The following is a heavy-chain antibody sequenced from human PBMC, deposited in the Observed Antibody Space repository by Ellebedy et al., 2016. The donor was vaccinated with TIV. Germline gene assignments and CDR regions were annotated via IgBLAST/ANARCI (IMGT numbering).Heavy chain of an antibody. CDR2: INHAGSET. V-gene: IGHV3-7*05. J-gene: IGHJ4*02. CDR3: ARAPRGGTDY. Sequence: GESLKISCAASGFTFSTYWMHWVRQAPGKGLESVANINHAGSETYYVDSVKGRFTISRDNAKNSLYLQMDSLRAEDTAVYFCARAPRGGTDYWGQGTLVTVSS. CDR1: GFTFSTYW. D-gene: IGHD3-10*01.